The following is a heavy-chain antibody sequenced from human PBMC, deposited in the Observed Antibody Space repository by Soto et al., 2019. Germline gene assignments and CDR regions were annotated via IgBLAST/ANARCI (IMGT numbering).Heavy chain of an antibody. V-gene: IGHV3-11*01. D-gene: IGHD2-2*01. CDR1: GFTFSDYY. CDR3: ARPYCSSTSCPDY. J-gene: IGHJ4*02. Sequence: GGSLRLSCAASGFTFSDYYMSWIRQAPGKGLEWVSYISTSGSTIYYADSVKGRFTISRDNAKNSLYLQMNSLRAEDTAVYYCARPYCSSTSCPDYWGQGTLVTVSS. CDR2: ISTSGSTI.